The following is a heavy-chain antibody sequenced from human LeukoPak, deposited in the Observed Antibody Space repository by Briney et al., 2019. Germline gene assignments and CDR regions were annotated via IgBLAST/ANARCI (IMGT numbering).Heavy chain of an antibody. J-gene: IGHJ6*03. Sequence: ASVKVSCKASGYTFTGYYMHWVRQAPGQGLEWMGWINPNSGGTNYAQKFQGRDTMTRDTSISTAYMELSRLRSDDTAVYYCARDPQDCSGGSCYAGLYYMDVWGKGTTVTVSS. V-gene: IGHV1-2*02. CDR2: INPNSGGT. CDR1: GYTFTGYY. CDR3: ARDPQDCSGGSCYAGLYYMDV. D-gene: IGHD2-15*01.